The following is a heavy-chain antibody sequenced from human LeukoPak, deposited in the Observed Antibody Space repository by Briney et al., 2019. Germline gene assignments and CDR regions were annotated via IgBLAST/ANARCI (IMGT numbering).Heavy chain of an antibody. J-gene: IGHJ3*02. Sequence: GGSLRLSCAASGFTFNSYSMNWVRQAPGKGLEWVSYISSSSSTIYYADSVKGRFTISRDNAKNSLYLQMNSLRAEDTAVYYCARDLWVARDAFDIWGQGTMVTVSS. CDR1: GFTFNSYS. V-gene: IGHV3-48*01. CDR3: ARDLWVARDAFDI. CDR2: ISSSSSTI. D-gene: IGHD2-15*01.